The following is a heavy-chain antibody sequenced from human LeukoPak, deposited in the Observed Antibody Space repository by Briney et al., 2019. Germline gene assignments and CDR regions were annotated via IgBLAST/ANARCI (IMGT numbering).Heavy chain of an antibody. D-gene: IGHD3-10*02. CDR2: TYYRSKWYN. Sequence: SRTLSLTCVISGDSVSSSSAAWNWIRQSPSRGLEWLGRTYYRSKWYNDYAVSVKSRITINPDTSRNQFSLQLESVTPDDTAMYYCTRTGMFADSWGQGTLVTVSS. V-gene: IGHV6-1*01. CDR3: TRTGMFADS. CDR1: GDSVSSSSAA. J-gene: IGHJ4*02.